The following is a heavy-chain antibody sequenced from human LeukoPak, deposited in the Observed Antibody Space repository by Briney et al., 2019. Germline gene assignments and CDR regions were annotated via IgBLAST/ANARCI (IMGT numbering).Heavy chain of an antibody. J-gene: IGHJ5*02. D-gene: IGHD1-1*01. V-gene: IGHV1-2*02. CDR2: INPNSGGT. CDR3: ATDRGYNWNDQRFDP. Sequence: ASVKVSCKASGYTFTGYYMHWVRQAPGQGLEWMGWINPNSGGTNYAQKFQGRVTMTRDTSISTAYMELSRLRSDDTAVYYCATDRGYNWNDQRFDPWGQGTLVTVSS. CDR1: GYTFTGYY.